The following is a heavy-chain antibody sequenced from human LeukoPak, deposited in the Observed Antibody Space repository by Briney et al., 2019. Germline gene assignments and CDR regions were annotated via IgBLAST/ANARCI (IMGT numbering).Heavy chain of an antibody. V-gene: IGHV4-4*02. CDR1: GGSISSNNW. Sequence: PSETLSLTCAVSGGSISSNNWWTWVRQPPGKGLEWIGSIYYSGSTYYNPSLKSRVTISVDTSKNQFSLKLSSVTAADTAVYYCARTYDSSGYYFDYWGQGTLVTVSS. D-gene: IGHD3-22*01. CDR2: IYYSGST. J-gene: IGHJ4*02. CDR3: ARTYDSSGYYFDY.